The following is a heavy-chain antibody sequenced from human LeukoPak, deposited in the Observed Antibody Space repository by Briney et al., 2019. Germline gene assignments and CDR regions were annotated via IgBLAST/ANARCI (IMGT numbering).Heavy chain of an antibody. Sequence: GHIYYSPSTKYPPSLTSRVTISLDTSKNQFSLVLSSVTAADTAVYYCARSVAVPGTEIDFWGQGTLVTVSS. D-gene: IGHD6-19*01. V-gene: IGHV4-59*01. J-gene: IGHJ4*02. CDR2: IYYSPST. CDR3: ARSVAVPGTEIDF.